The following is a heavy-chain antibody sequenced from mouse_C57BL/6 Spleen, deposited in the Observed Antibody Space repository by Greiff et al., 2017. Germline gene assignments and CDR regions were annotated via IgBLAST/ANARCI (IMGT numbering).Heavy chain of an antibody. Sequence: QVQLQQSGAELARPGASVKLSCKASGYTFTSYGISWVKQRTGQGLEWIGEIYPRSGNTYYNEKFKGKATLTADKSSSTAYMELRSLTSEDSAVYFCERLLLDAMDYWGQGTSVTVSS. CDR1: GYTFTSYG. V-gene: IGHV1-81*01. CDR3: ERLLLDAMDY. CDR2: IYPRSGNT. D-gene: IGHD2-10*01. J-gene: IGHJ4*01.